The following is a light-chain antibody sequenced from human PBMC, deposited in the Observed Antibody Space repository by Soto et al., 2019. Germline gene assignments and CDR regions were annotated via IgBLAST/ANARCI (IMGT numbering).Light chain of an antibody. CDR2: GAS. Sequence: EIVMTQSPGTLPVSPGERATLSCRASQTVRSSSLAWYQQKPGQAPRLLIFGASTRAAGFPDRFSGSGSGTDFTLTISRLEPEDFAVYYCQQYGSSPRTFGQGTKVEIK. J-gene: IGKJ1*01. CDR1: QTVRSSS. CDR3: QQYGSSPRT. V-gene: IGKV3-20*01.